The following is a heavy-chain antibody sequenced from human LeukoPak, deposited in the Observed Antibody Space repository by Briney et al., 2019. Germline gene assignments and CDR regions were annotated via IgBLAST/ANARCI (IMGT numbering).Heavy chain of an antibody. CDR2: IRQDGSEK. Sequence: PGGSLRLFCAASGFTFSTYWMRWVRQAPGKGLEWVANIRQDGSEKYYVDSVKGRFTISRDNAKNSLFLQMNSLRAEDTAVYYFARDGGSRISDCWGQGTLVTVSS. CDR3: ARDGGSRISDC. V-gene: IGHV3-7*01. CDR1: GFTFSTYW. J-gene: IGHJ4*02. D-gene: IGHD2-15*01.